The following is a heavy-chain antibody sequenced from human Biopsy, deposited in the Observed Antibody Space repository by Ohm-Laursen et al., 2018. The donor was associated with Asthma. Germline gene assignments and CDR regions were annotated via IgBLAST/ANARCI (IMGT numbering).Heavy chain of an antibody. D-gene: IGHD2-8*01. CDR3: ARERAGVLGSYNGMDV. CDR1: GFTFSNYG. J-gene: IGHJ6*02. Sequence: SLRLSCSASGFTFSNYGMHWVRQVAGKGLDWVAVVTYDGISQYYAKSVKGRFTISRDNSRNTLNLQMNSVRPDDTAVYFCARERAGVLGSYNGMDVWGPGTTVSVSS. V-gene: IGHV3-30*03. CDR2: VTYDGISQ.